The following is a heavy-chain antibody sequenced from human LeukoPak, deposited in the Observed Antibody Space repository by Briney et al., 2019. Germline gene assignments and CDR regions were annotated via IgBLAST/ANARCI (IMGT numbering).Heavy chain of an antibody. V-gene: IGHV4-39*01. J-gene: IGHJ5*02. CDR1: GGSISSSSYY. CDR2: IYYSGST. D-gene: IGHD6-19*01. CDR3: ASKAVAGTFSRFDP. Sequence: SETLSLTCTASGGSISSSSYYWGWIRQPPGKGLEWIGSIYYSGSTYYNPSLKSRVTISVDTSKNQFSLKLSSVTAADTAVYYCASKAVAGTFSRFDPWGQGTLVTVSS.